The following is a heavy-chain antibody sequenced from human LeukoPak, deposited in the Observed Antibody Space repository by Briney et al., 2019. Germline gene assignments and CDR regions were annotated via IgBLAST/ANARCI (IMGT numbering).Heavy chain of an antibody. CDR2: ISAYNGNT. D-gene: IGHD3-22*01. CDR1: GYTFTSYY. J-gene: IGHJ4*02. V-gene: IGHV1-18*04. Sequence: ASVKVSSKAFGYTFTSYYMHWVRQAPGQGLEWMGWISAYNGNTNYAQKLQGRVTMTTDTSTSTAYMELRSLRSDDTAVYYCARDLSYDIFFDYWGQGTLVTVSS. CDR3: ARDLSYDIFFDY.